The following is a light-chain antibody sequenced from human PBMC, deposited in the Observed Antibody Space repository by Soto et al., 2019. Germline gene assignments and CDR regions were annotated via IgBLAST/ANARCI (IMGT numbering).Light chain of an antibody. Sequence: EFVLTQSPGTLSLSPGERATLSCRASQSVGSNYLAWYQQKPGQAPRLLIYGASSRATGIPDRFSGSGSGTDFTLTINRLEPEDFAVFYCQHYDSLPITFGQGTRLEIK. CDR2: GAS. J-gene: IGKJ5*01. V-gene: IGKV3-20*01. CDR3: QHYDSLPIT. CDR1: QSVGSNY.